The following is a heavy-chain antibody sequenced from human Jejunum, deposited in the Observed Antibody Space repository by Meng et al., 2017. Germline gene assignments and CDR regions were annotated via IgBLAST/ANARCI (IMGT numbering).Heavy chain of an antibody. CDR2: IYSSGTT. J-gene: IGHJ3*02. CDR1: GGSISIDAYY. CDR3: ATIADNAFDI. Sequence: LRLSCTVSGGSISIDAYYWSWIRQLPGKGLEWIGYIYSSGTTYYNPPLKSRVTISLDTSKNQFSLNLSSVTAADTAVYYCATIADNAFDIWGQGAMVTVSS. D-gene: IGHD6-13*01. V-gene: IGHV4-31*03.